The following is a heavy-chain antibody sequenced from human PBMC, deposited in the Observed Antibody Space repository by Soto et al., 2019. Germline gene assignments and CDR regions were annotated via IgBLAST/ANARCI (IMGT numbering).Heavy chain of an antibody. D-gene: IGHD1-26*01. CDR1: GFTFSSYG. CDR2: ISYDGSNK. CDR3: AKDVVVGATTGLGDYYYYYGMDV. J-gene: IGHJ6*02. V-gene: IGHV3-30*18. Sequence: QVQLVGSGGGVVQPGRSLRLSCAASGFTFSSYGMHWVRQAPGKGLEWVAVISYDGSNKYYADSVKGRFTISRDNSKNTLYLQMNSLRAEDTAVYYCAKDVVVGATTGLGDYYYYYGMDVWGQGTTVTVSS.